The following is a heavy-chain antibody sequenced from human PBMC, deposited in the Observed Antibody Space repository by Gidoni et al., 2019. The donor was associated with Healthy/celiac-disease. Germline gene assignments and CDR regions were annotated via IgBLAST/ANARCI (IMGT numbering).Heavy chain of an antibody. CDR3: AKAPSSSGSNEEYFQH. CDR2: ISGSGGST. V-gene: IGHV3-23*01. D-gene: IGHD6-6*01. CDR1: GFTFSSYA. J-gene: IGHJ1*01. Sequence: EVQLLESGGGLVQPGGSLRLSCAASGFTFSSYAMSWVRQAPGKGLEWVSAISGSGGSTYYADSVKGRFTISRDNSKNTLYLQMNSLRAEDTAVYYCAKAPSSSGSNEEYFQHWGQGTLVTVSS.